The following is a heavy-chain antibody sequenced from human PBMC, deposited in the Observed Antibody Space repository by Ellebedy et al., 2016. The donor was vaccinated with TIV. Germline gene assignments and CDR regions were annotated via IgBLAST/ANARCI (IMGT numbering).Heavy chain of an antibody. J-gene: IGHJ4*02. Sequence: GESLKISXAASGFTFSSYSMNWVRQAPGKGLECVSYISSSSSTIYYADSVKGRFTISRDNAKNSLYLQMNSLRDEDTAVYYCAREFTAMSYHHHDYWGQGTLVTVSS. CDR1: GFTFSSYS. CDR3: AREFTAMSYHHHDY. V-gene: IGHV3-48*02. CDR2: ISSSSSTI. D-gene: IGHD5-18*01.